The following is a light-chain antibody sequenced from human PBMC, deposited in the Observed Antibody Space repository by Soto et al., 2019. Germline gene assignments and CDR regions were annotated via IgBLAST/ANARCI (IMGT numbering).Light chain of an antibody. V-gene: IGLV2-14*01. CDR2: EVT. Sequence: QSALTQPASVSGSPGQSITISCSGASNDIGGYDYVSWYQQHPGKAPKLMIYEVTNRPSGVSNRFSGSKSGNTASLTISGLQAEDEADYYCCSYTSSRTHVVFGGGTKLTVL. J-gene: IGLJ2*01. CDR1: SNDIGGYDY. CDR3: CSYTSSRTHVV.